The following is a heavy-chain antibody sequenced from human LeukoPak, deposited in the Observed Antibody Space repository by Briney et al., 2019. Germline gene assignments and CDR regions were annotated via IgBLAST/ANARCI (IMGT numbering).Heavy chain of an antibody. CDR1: GFTFSTSY. CDR2: INEDGSHI. V-gene: IGHV3-7*04. D-gene: IGHD2-2*02. Sequence: GGSLRLSCAASGFTFSTSYMNWVRQIPGKGLEWVANINEDGSHIYHVDSVKGRFTISRDNDKHSLYLQMNSLRAEDTAVYYCAKGLYLGGQGTLVTVSS. J-gene: IGHJ4*02. CDR3: AKGLYL.